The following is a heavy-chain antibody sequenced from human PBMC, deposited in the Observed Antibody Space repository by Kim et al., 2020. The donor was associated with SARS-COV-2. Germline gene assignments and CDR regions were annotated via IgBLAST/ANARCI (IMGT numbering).Heavy chain of an antibody. CDR2: ISSSSSYT. D-gene: IGHD3-16*02. CDR1: VFTFSDYY. CDR3: ARVGYDYVWGSYRDYYYYYGMDV. Sequence: GGSLRLSCAASVFTFSDYYMSWIRQAPGKGLEWVSYISSSSSYTNYADSVKGRFTISRDNAKNSLYLQMNSLRAEDTAVYYCARVGYDYVWGSYRDYYYYYGMDVWGQGTTVTVSS. V-gene: IGHV3-11*05. J-gene: IGHJ6*02.